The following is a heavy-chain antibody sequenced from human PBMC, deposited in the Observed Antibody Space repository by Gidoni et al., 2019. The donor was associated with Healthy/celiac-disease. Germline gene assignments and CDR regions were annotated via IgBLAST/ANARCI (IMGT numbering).Heavy chain of an antibody. CDR2: IYYSAST. V-gene: IGHV4-31*03. D-gene: IGHD4-4*01. CDR1: GGSISSGGYY. Sequence: QLQLQESGPGVVKPSQTLSLTCTVSGGSISSGGYYWSWIRQHPGKGLEWIGYIYYSASTYYNPSLKSRVTISVDTSQNQFSLTLSSVTAADTAVYYCARDENYSNSLDYWGQGTLVTVSS. CDR3: ARDENYSNSLDY. J-gene: IGHJ4*02.